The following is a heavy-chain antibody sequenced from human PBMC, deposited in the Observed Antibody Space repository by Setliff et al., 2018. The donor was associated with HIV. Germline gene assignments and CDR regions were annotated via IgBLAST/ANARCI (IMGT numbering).Heavy chain of an antibody. D-gene: IGHD1-26*01. CDR2: IHYSGAT. V-gene: IGHV4-59*08. CDR1: GGSISSHY. Sequence: SETLSLTCTVSGGSISSHYWIWIRQPPGKGLEWIGYIHYSGATNYNPSLKSRVTISLDTPRTQFSLRLSSVTAADTAVYYCARPVEMANREFDYWGQGTLVTVS. J-gene: IGHJ4*02. CDR3: ARPVEMANREFDY.